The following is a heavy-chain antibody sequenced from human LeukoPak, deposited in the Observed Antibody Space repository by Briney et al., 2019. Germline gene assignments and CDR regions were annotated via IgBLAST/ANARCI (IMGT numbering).Heavy chain of an antibody. D-gene: IGHD5-24*01. V-gene: IGHV5-51*01. CDR3: ARGRWLQNRTPFDY. CDR1: GYTFTNYW. CDR2: IFPRDSDT. J-gene: IGHJ4*02. Sequence: GESLKISCKGSGYTFTNYWIGWVRQMPGKGLEWMGIIFPRDSDTRYSPSFQGQVTISADRSIDTSYLQWSSLKASDTAMYYCARGRWLQNRTPFDYWGQGTLVTVSS.